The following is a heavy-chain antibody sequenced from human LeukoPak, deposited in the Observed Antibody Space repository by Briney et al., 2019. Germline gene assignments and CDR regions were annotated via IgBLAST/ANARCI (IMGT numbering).Heavy chain of an antibody. Sequence: SETLSLTCTVSGGSLSSYYWSWIRQPPGKGLEWIGYIYYSGTTNYNPSLKRQVSMSVDTSKNQFSLEVSSVTAADAAVYYCARHGFRAGGTWIFDYWGQGILVTVSS. CDR1: GGSLSSYY. J-gene: IGHJ4*02. V-gene: IGHV4-59*08. D-gene: IGHD5-12*01. CDR3: ARHGFRAGGTWIFDY. CDR2: IYYSGTT.